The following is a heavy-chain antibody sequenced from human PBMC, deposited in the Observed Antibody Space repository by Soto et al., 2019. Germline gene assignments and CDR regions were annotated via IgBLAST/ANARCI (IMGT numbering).Heavy chain of an antibody. CDR1: GGSISNSSYQ. CDR2: VYYSGST. J-gene: IGHJ1*01. CDR3: VRGRDYGDYNYFQH. Sequence: SETLSLTCTVSGGSISNSSYQWGWIRQPPGKGLEWIGYVYYSGSTNYNPSLKSRVTISVDTSKNQFSLKLSSVTAADTAVYYCVRGRDYGDYNYFQHWGQGTLVTVSS. V-gene: IGHV4-61*05. D-gene: IGHD4-17*01.